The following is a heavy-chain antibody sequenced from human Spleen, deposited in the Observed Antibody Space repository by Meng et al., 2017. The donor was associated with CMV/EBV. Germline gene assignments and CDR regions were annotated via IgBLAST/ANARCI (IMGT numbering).Heavy chain of an antibody. CDR3: ARCIPNDLGGFDP. D-gene: IGHD1-1*01. V-gene: IGHV5-51*01. CDR2: IYPVDSDT. Sequence: KVSCKGSGYSFTSYWIGWVRQMPGKGLEWMGVIYPVDSDTRYSPSFQGQVTISADKSISTAYLQLSSLKASDTAMYYCARCIPNDLGGFDPWGQGTPVTVSS. CDR1: GYSFTSYW. J-gene: IGHJ5*02.